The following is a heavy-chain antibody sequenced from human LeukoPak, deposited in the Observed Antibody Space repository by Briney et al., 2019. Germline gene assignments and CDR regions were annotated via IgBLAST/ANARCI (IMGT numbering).Heavy chain of an antibody. Sequence: PGGSLRLSCSASGFLSSSYAMHWVRQAPGKGLEYVSAISDSGGSTYYADSVKGRFTISRDNSKNTLYLQMSSLRAEDTAVYFCVRGYSFGPYGMDVWGQGTTVTVSS. J-gene: IGHJ6*02. V-gene: IGHV3-64D*09. CDR2: ISDSGGST. D-gene: IGHD2-15*01. CDR1: GFLSSSYA. CDR3: VRGYSFGPYGMDV.